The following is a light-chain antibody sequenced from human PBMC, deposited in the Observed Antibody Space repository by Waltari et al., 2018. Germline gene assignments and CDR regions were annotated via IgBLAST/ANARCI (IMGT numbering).Light chain of an antibody. CDR3: HQYNSYAPYT. Sequence: DIQMTQSPSTLSASVGDRVTITCRASQNIGSWLAWYQQKPGSAPNLLIYKASNLDSGVPSRFSGSGSGTEFTLTISSLQPDDCATYYCHQYNSYAPYTFGQGTKLEIK. CDR2: KAS. CDR1: QNIGSW. V-gene: IGKV1-5*03. J-gene: IGKJ2*01.